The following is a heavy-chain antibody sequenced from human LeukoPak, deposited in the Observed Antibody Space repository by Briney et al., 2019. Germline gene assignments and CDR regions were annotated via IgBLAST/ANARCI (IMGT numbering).Heavy chain of an antibody. J-gene: IGHJ3*02. Sequence: PSETLSLTCTVSGGSISSFYWNWIRQPPGKGLEWIGYIYYSGSTDSNPSLKSRVNISVDTFKNQFSLKLSSVTAADPAVYYCARRAGDAFDIWGQGTMVTVSS. CDR3: ARRAGDAFDI. CDR1: GGSISSFY. V-gene: IGHV4-59*08. CDR2: IYYSGST.